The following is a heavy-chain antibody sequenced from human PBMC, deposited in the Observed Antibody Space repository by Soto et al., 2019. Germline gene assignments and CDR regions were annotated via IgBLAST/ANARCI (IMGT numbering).Heavy chain of an antibody. V-gene: IGHV4-39*01. Sequence: SETLSLTCTVSGASISSGGYYWGWIRQHPGKGLEWIGSIYYSGTTYYNPSLKSRVTISVDTSKNQFSLNLSSVTAADTAVYYCASPKIAFYNWFDPWGQGTLVTVSS. J-gene: IGHJ5*02. CDR1: GASISSGGYY. CDR3: ASPKIAFYNWFDP. D-gene: IGHD3-3*02. CDR2: IYYSGTT.